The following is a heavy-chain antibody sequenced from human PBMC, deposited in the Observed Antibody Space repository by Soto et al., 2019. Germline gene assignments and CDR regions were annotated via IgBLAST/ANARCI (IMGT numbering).Heavy chain of an antibody. Sequence: SETLSLTCTVSGGSTSSSGYYWGWIRQPPGKGLEWIGSIYYSGSTHYNPSLKSRVTISVDTSKNQFSLKLSSVTAADTAVYYCARHLSGYEGPYYFDYWGQGTLVTVSS. J-gene: IGHJ4*02. D-gene: IGHD5-12*01. V-gene: IGHV4-39*01. CDR1: GGSTSSSGYY. CDR3: ARHLSGYEGPYYFDY. CDR2: IYYSGST.